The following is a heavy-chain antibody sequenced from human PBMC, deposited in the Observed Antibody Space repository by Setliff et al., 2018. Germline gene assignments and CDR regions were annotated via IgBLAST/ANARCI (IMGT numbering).Heavy chain of an antibody. Sequence: GGSLRLSCAASGFTFSSYAMSWVRQAPGKGLEWVSAISGSGVSTYYADSVKGRFTISRDNSKNPLYLQMNSLRADDTAVYFCVKGTAHESRDFDYWGQGTLVTVS. V-gene: IGHV3-23*01. J-gene: IGHJ4*02. D-gene: IGHD5-18*01. CDR3: VKGTAHESRDFDY. CDR2: ISGSGVST. CDR1: GFTFSSYA.